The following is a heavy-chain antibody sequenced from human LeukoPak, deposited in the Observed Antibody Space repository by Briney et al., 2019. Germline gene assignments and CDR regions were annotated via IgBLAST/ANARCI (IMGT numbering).Heavy chain of an antibody. CDR2: INWNGGST. CDR3: ARARGVAADGTCVGV. D-gene: IGHD6-13*01. J-gene: IGHJ6*04. Sequence: RPGGSLRLSCAASGFTFDDYGMSWVRQAPGKGLEWVSGINWNGGSTGYADSVKGRFTISRDNAKSTLYLQMNSLRAEDTAVYYCARARGVAADGTCVGVWGNGTTVTVSS. V-gene: IGHV3-20*04. CDR1: GFTFDDYG.